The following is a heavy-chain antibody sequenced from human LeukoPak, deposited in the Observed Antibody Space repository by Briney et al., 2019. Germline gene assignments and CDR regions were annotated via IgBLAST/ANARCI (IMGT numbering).Heavy chain of an antibody. J-gene: IGHJ5*02. D-gene: IGHD2-21*01. Sequence: GGSLTLSCAASGFTFSNYWMHWVRQVPGKGLVWVSRIDSDGVTTSYADSVKGRFTISRDNAKNTLYLQMNSLRVEDTAVYYCTRHCLGFEPWGQGTLVTVSS. CDR3: TRHCLGFEP. CDR1: GFTFSNYW. CDR2: IDSDGVTT. V-gene: IGHV3-74*01.